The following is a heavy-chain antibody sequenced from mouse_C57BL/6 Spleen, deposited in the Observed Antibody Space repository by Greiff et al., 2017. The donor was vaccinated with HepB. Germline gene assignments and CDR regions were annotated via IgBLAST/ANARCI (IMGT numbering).Heavy chain of an antibody. D-gene: IGHD1-1*01. CDR2: IWWDDDK. V-gene: IGHV8-8*01. Sequence: QVTLKESGPGILQPSQTLSLTCSFSGFSLSTFGMGVGWIRQPSGKGLEWLVHIWWDDDKYYNPALKSWLTISKDTSKNQVFLKIANVDTADTATYYCARMRITTVSYYAMDYWGQGTSVTVSS. CDR3: ARMRITTVSYYAMDY. CDR1: GFSLSTFGMG. J-gene: IGHJ4*01.